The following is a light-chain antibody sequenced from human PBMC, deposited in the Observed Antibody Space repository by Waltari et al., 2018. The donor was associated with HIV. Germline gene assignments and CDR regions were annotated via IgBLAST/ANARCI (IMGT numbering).Light chain of an antibody. CDR2: HNI. CDR3: ATWDDSLSSWL. CDR1: SSNVVTNH. J-gene: IGLJ3*02. Sequence: QYVLTQPPSAPGTPGQRVTMSCSGGSSNVVTNHVNWYKQPPGTPPELVIYHNIHRPLGVPDRFSGSKSGTSASLAIGGLRAEDEAYYYCATWDDSLSSWLFGGGTRLSVL. V-gene: IGLV1-47*01.